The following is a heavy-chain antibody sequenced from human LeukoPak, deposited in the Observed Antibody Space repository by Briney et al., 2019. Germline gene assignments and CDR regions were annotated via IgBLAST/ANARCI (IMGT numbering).Heavy chain of an antibody. Sequence: GASVKVSCKASGYTFTSYYMHWVRQAPGQGLEWMGIINPSGGSTSYAQKFQGRVTMTRDTSTSTAYMELSRLRSDDTAVYYCAREQTSSITIFASAFDIWGQGTMVTVSS. CDR1: GYTFTSYY. V-gene: IGHV1-46*01. CDR2: INPSGGST. D-gene: IGHD3-3*01. J-gene: IGHJ3*02. CDR3: AREQTSSITIFASAFDI.